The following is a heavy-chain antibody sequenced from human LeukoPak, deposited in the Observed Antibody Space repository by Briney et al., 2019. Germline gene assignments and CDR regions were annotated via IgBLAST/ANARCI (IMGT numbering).Heavy chain of an antibody. CDR2: INPSGGST. J-gene: IGHJ6*03. V-gene: IGHV1-46*01. CDR3: ARAGYYYYMDV. CDR1: GYTFTSYY. D-gene: IGHD3-10*01. Sequence: ASVKVSCKASGYTFTSYYMHWVRQAPGQGLEWMGIINPSGGSTSYAQKLQGRVTMTRDMSTSTVYMELSSLRSEDTAVYYCARAGYYYYMDVWGKGTTVTISS.